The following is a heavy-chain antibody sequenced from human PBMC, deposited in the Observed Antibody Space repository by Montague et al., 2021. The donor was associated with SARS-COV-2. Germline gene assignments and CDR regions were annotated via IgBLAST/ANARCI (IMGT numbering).Heavy chain of an antibody. CDR2: IYYSGST. CDR3: ARVFPRWLQFDPYFDY. CDR1: GGSISSYY. D-gene: IGHD5-24*01. V-gene: IGHV4-59*01. J-gene: IGHJ4*02. Sequence: SETLSLTCTVSGGSISSYYWSWIRQPPGKGLEWIGYIYYSGSTNYNPSLKSRVTISVDTSKNQFSLKLSSVTAADTAVYYCARVFPRWLQFDPYFDYWGQGTLGPVPS.